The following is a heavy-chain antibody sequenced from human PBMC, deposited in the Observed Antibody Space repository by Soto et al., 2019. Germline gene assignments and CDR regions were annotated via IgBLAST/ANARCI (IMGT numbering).Heavy chain of an antibody. CDR1: GGSISSYY. CDR3: ARVRGYCGGDCPEGSVWFDP. D-gene: IGHD2-21*02. J-gene: IGHJ5*02. V-gene: IGHV4-4*07. CDR2: IYTSGST. Sequence: QVQLQESGPGLVKPSETLSLTCTVSGGSISSYYWSWIRQPAGKGLEWIGRIYTSGSTNYNPSLKSRVTMSVDTYKNQFSLKLSSVTAADTAVYYCARVRGYCGGDCPEGSVWFDPWGQGTLVTVSS.